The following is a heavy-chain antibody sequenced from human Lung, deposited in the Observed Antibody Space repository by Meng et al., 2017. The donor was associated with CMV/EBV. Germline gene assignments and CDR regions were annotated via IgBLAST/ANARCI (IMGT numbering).Heavy chain of an antibody. V-gene: IGHV4-39*07. Sequence: SETLSLTCTVSGGSISSSSYYWGWIRQPPGKGLEWIGSIYYSGSTYYNPSLKSRVTISVDTSKNQFSLKLSSVTAADTAVYYCARDIYHTDIVVVRSDAFDIWGQGT. D-gene: IGHD2-2*01. J-gene: IGHJ3*02. CDR3: ARDIYHTDIVVVRSDAFDI. CDR2: IYYSGST. CDR1: GGSISSSSYY.